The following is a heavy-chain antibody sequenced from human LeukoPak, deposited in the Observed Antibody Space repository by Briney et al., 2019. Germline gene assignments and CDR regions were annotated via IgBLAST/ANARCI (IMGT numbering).Heavy chain of an antibody. D-gene: IGHD3-10*01. J-gene: IGHJ5*02. CDR2: ISGSGGST. Sequence: GGSLRLSCAASGFTVSSNYMSWVRQAPGKGLEWVSAISGSGGSTYYADSVKGRFTISRDNSKNTLYLQMNSLRAEDTAVYYCARDLNYGSGSYRLAAAWFDPWGQGTLVTVSS. V-gene: IGHV3-23*01. CDR1: GFTVSSNY. CDR3: ARDLNYGSGSYRLAAAWFDP.